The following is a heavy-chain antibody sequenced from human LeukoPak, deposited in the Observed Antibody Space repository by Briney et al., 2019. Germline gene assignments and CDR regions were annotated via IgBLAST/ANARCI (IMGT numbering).Heavy chain of an antibody. CDR1: GFIVSSDY. CDR3: ARSMPPLWFGEGYAFDI. V-gene: IGHV3-64*01. D-gene: IGHD3-10*01. CDR2: ISSDGNST. J-gene: IGHJ3*02. Sequence: PGGSLRLSCAASGFIVSSDYMTWVRQAPGKGLEYVSAISSDGNSTYYANSVQGRFTISRDNSKNTVFLQMRSLRAEDMSVYYCARSMPPLWFGEGYAFDIWGQGTMVTVSS.